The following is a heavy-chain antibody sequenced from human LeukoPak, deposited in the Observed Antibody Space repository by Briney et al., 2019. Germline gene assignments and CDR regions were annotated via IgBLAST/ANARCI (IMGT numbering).Heavy chain of an antibody. J-gene: IGHJ5*02. CDR3: AASRYSSSRAWFDP. Sequence: ASVTVSCTASGYTFTGYYMHWVRQAPGQGLEWMGRINPNSGGTNYAQKFQGRVTMTGDTSISTAYMELSRLRSDDTAVYYCAASRYSSSRAWFDPWGQGTLVTVSS. D-gene: IGHD6-13*01. CDR2: INPNSGGT. V-gene: IGHV1-2*06. CDR1: GYTFTGYY.